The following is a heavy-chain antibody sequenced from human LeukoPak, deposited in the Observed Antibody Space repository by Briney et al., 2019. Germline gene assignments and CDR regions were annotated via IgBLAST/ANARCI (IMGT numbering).Heavy chain of an antibody. D-gene: IGHD6-13*01. CDR2: IYYSGST. V-gene: IGHV4-39*07. J-gene: IGHJ4*02. CDR3: AREERWYYFDY. CDR1: GGSISSSSHY. Sequence: PSETLSLTCSVSGGSISSSSHYWDWIRQPPGEGLEWIGSIYYSGSTYYNPSLKSRVTISVDTSKNQVSLKLSSVTAADTAVYYCAREERWYYFDYWGQGTLVTVSS.